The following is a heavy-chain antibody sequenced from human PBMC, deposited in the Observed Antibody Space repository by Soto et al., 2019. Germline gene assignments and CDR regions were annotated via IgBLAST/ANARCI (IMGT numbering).Heavy chain of an antibody. D-gene: IGHD2-2*01. CDR3: ARVPDLDYCSRTSCLYYFDY. CDR1: GFTFSRYV. Sequence: EVQLLESGGGLVQPRGSLRLSCVASGFTFSRYVMSWVRQAPGKGLEWVSTINSNGDSTYYADSVKGRFTISRDNSKTSLYLQMNSLRAEDTAVYYCARVPDLDYCSRTSCLYYFDYWGQGALVTVSS. CDR2: INSNGDST. J-gene: IGHJ4*02. V-gene: IGHV3-23*01.